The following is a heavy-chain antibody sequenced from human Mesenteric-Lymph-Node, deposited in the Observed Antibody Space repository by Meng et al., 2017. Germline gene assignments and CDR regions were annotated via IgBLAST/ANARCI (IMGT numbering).Heavy chain of an antibody. D-gene: IGHD3-10*01. CDR1: VDSISGTKW. V-gene: IGHV4-4*02. CDR3: ATHFGFSFDP. Sequence: VPLEESGPGLGKPSGTLSLTCAVSVDSISGTKWWSWVRRPPGKGLDWIGQIDNRGSASYNPSLKSRVTMSVDKSKNQMSLELTSVTAADTAVYFCATHFGFSFDPWGQGTLVTVSS. CDR2: IDNRGSA. J-gene: IGHJ5*02.